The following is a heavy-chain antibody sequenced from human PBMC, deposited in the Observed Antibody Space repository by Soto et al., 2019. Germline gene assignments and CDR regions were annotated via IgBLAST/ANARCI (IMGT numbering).Heavy chain of an antibody. D-gene: IGHD3-3*01. CDR2: MSPNSGSA. CDR3: ARGASLINGNYEVMTWFDP. J-gene: IGHJ5*02. Sequence: QVQLVQSGAEVKKPGASVKVSCKASGYTFTSYDTNWVRQATGQGLEWLGWMSPNSGSAGYAQKFQGRITMTRNTSIGTAYMELSRLRSEDTAVYYCARGASLINGNYEVMTWFDPWGQGTLVTVSS. V-gene: IGHV1-8*01. CDR1: GYTFTSYD.